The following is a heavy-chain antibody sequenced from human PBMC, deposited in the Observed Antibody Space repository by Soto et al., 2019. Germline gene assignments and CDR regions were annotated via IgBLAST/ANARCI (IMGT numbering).Heavy chain of an antibody. Sequence: ASVKVSCKASGYSFTDYYIHCVRQAPGQGLEWMARINPNTGATNSAQKFQGRVTMTWDSSLSTAYVELSGLTSDDTAVYYCARGGDFWSAYSPKGGFTGFVHWGQGSMVTVSS. J-gene: IGHJ4*02. D-gene: IGHD3-3*01. CDR2: INPNTGAT. CDR1: GYSFTDYY. V-gene: IGHV1-2*06. CDR3: ARGGDFWSAYSPKGGFTGFVH.